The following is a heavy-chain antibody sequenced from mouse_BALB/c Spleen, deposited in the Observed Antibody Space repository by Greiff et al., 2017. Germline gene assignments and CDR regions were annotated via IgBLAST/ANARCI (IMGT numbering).Heavy chain of an antibody. Sequence: VQLQQSGAELAKPGASVKMSCKASGYTFTSYWMHWVKQRPGQGLEWIGYINPSTGYTEYNQKFKDKATLTADKSSSTAYMQLSSLTSEVSAVYYCARCPYYGSSLGFAYWGQGTLVTVSA. CDR1: GYTFTSYW. D-gene: IGHD1-1*01. CDR3: ARCPYYGSSLGFAY. CDR2: INPSTGYT. V-gene: IGHV1-7*01. J-gene: IGHJ3*01.